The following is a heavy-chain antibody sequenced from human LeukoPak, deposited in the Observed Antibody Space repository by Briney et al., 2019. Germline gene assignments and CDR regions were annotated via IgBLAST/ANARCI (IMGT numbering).Heavy chain of an antibody. D-gene: IGHD3-3*01. CDR3: ARCNTIFGVVIIPFLGY. CDR2: ISYDRSNK. V-gene: IGHV3-30-3*01. J-gene: IGHJ4*02. Sequence: GGSLRLSCAASGFTFSSYAMQWVRQAPGKGLEWVAVISYDRSNKYYADSVKGRFTISRDNSKNTLYLQMNSLRAEDTAVYYCARCNTIFGVVIIPFLGYWGQGTLVTVSS. CDR1: GFTFSSYA.